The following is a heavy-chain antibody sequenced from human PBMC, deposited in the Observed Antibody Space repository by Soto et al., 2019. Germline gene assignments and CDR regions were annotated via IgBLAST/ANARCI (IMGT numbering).Heavy chain of an antibody. CDR3: ARVGLWFGAAFDY. D-gene: IGHD3-10*01. CDR1: GGSISCYY. J-gene: IGHJ4*02. V-gene: IGHV4-59*01. Sequence: SETLSLTCTVSGGSISCYYWSWIRQPPGKGLEWIGYIYYSGSTNYNPSLKSRVTISVDTSKNQFSLKLSSVTAADTAVYYCARVGLWFGAAFDYWGQGTLVTVSS. CDR2: IYYSGST.